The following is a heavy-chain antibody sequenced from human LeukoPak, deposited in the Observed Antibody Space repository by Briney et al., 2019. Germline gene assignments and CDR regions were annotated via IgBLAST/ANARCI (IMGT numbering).Heavy chain of an antibody. V-gene: IGHV1-2*02. D-gene: IGHD1-26*01. CDR3: ARDNSVGETAWWFDP. CDR2: INPNSGGT. CDR1: GYTFTGYY. Sequence: ASVKVSCKASGYTFTGYYMHWVRQAPGQGLEWMGWINPNSGGTNYAQRFQGRVTMTRDISTNTDYMELTSLTSDDTAMYYCARDNSVGETAWWFDPWGQGTLVTVSS. J-gene: IGHJ5*02.